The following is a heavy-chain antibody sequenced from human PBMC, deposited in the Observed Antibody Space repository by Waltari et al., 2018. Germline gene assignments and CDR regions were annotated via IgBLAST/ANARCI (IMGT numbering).Heavy chain of an antibody. D-gene: IGHD2-2*01. CDR3: AKEGYCSSTSCLFDY. V-gene: IGHV3-33*06. Sequence: QVQLVESGGGVVQPGRSLRLSCAASGFTFSSYGMHWVRQAPGKGLEWVAGIWYDGSNKYYVDSVKGRFTITRDNSKNTLYLQMNSLRAEDTAVYYCAKEGYCSSTSCLFDYWGQGTLVTVSS. CDR2: IWYDGSNK. J-gene: IGHJ4*02. CDR1: GFTFSSYG.